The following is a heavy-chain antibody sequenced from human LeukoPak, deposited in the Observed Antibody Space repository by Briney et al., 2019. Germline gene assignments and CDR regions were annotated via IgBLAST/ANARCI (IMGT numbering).Heavy chain of an antibody. CDR1: GFTFSSYA. D-gene: IGHD3-16*01. CDR2: ISYDGSNK. V-gene: IGHV3-30-3*01. CDR3: ARRDDPTNFDY. J-gene: IGHJ4*02. Sequence: PGGSLRLSCAASGFTFSSYAMHWVRQAPGRGLEWVAVISYDGSNKYYADSVKGRLTISRDNSKNTLYLQMNSLRAEDTAVYYCARRDDPTNFDYWGQGTLVTVSS.